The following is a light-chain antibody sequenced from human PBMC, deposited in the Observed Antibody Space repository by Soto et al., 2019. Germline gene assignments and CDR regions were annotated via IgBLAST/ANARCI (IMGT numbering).Light chain of an antibody. J-gene: IGLJ2*01. V-gene: IGLV2-14*01. CDR3: SSYTSSNTLV. CDR1: SSDVGAYNY. Sequence: QSALTQPASVSGSPGQSITISCTGTSSDVGAYNYVSWYQQHPGKAPKLMIFEVSDRPSGVSNRFSGYKSGNTASLTISGLQAEYEADYYCSSYTSSNTLVFGGGTKLTVL. CDR2: EVS.